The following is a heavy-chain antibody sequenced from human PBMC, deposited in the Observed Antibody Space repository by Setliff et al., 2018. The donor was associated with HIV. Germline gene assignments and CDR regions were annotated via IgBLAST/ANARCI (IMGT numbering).Heavy chain of an antibody. V-gene: IGHV4-4*09. Sequence: PGGSLRLSCAASGFTFSTAWMNWVRQAPGKGLEWIGYIYTSGSTNYNPSLKSRVTISVDTSKNQFSLKLSSVTAADTAVYYCARSKISGSNHETYGFDVWGQGTTVTVSS. CDR3: ARSKISGSNHETYGFDV. D-gene: IGHD1-26*01. J-gene: IGHJ6*02. CDR2: IYTSGST. CDR1: GFTFSTAW.